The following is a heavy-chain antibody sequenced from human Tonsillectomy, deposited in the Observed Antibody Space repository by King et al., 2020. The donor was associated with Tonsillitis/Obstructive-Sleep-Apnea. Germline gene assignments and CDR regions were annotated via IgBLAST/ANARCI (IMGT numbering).Heavy chain of an antibody. CDR1: GYTFSNYG. CDR2: ISAYTGNT. V-gene: IGHV1-18*01. Sequence: QLVQSGAEVKKPGASVKVSCKASGYTFSNYGISWVRQAPGQGLEWMGWISAYTGNTKYAQKLQARVTMTTDTSTSTAYMNLRSLRSGDSAVYYCVRDLRDPVATITGAMDVWGQGTTVTV. D-gene: IGHD5-12*01. J-gene: IGHJ6*02. CDR3: VRDLRDPVATITGAMDV.